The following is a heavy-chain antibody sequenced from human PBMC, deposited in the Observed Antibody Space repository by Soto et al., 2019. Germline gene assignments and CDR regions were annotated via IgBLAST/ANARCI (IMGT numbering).Heavy chain of an antibody. CDR1: GDSVSSNSAA. J-gene: IGHJ6*02. CDR2: TYYRSKWYN. V-gene: IGHV6-1*01. D-gene: IGHD7-27*01. Sequence: SQTLSLTCAISGDSVSSNSAAWNWIRQSPSRGLELLGRTYYRSKWYNDYAVSVKSRITINPDTSKNQFSLQLNSVTPEDTAVYYCARDPSLGLGNGYGMDVWGQGTTVTVSS. CDR3: ARDPSLGLGNGYGMDV.